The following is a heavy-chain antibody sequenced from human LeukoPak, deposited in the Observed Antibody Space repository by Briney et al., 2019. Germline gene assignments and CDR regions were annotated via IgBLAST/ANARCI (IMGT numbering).Heavy chain of an antibody. CDR1: GVSISSYY. Sequence: PSETLSLTCTVSGVSISSYYWSWIRQPPGKGLEWIGYIYYSGGTNYNPSLKSRVTISVDTSKNQFSLKLSSVTAADTAVYYCARDPWDPELNYYYGMDVWGQGTTVTVSS. V-gene: IGHV4-59*01. CDR3: ARDPWDPELNYYYGMDV. D-gene: IGHD1-26*01. CDR2: IYYSGGT. J-gene: IGHJ6*02.